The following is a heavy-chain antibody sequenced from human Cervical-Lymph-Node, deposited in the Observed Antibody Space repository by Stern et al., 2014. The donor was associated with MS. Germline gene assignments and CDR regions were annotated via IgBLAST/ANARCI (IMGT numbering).Heavy chain of an antibody. V-gene: IGHV5-51*03. CDR1: GYTFTNNW. D-gene: IGHD1-1*01. J-gene: IGHJ6*02. Sequence: VQLVQSGAEVKKPGESLKISCKGSGYTFTNNWIAWVRQMPGKGLEWMGIIYPDDSDIRYSPSLQGQVPISADKALSTAYLQWRSLKAADSAVYYCASPPPRRKWDDPNYGMDVWGQGTTVTVSS. CDR3: ASPPPRRKWDDPNYGMDV. CDR2: IYPDDSDI.